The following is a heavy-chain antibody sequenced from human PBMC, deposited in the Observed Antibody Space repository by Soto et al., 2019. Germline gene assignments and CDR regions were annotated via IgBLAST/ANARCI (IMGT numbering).Heavy chain of an antibody. J-gene: IGHJ6*02. CDR2: IYYTGST. V-gene: IGHV4-59*01. CDR3: ARGPSMDSYYYYGIDV. Sequence: QVQLQESGPGLVKPPETLSLTCAVSGGSIRPYYWSWIRQPPGKGLEWIGSIYYTGSTNYNPSLKSRVTILVDTSKNQFSLKVSSGTAADTAVYYCARGPSMDSYYYYGIDVWGQGTTVTVSS. CDR1: GGSIRPYY. D-gene: IGHD3-10*01.